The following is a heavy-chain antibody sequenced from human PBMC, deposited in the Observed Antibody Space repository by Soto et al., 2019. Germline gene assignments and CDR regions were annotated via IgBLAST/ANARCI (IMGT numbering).Heavy chain of an antibody. D-gene: IGHD3-10*01. CDR1: GFNFRPYW. J-gene: IGHJ6*01. CDR2: IGGGGSMR. V-gene: IGHV3-74*01. Sequence: EVQLVESGGGLVQPGESLRLSCAASGFNFRPYWMHWVRQVPGKGLEWISHIGGGGSMRVYADSVKGRFTISRDDAKKTVYLQMDSLRREETAVCCGVRDRGRPDSLDTGGQGTRVTVSS. CDR3: VRDRGRPDSLDT.